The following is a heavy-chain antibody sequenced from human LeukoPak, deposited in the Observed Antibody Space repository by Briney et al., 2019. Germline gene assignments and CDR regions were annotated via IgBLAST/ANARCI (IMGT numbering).Heavy chain of an antibody. J-gene: IGHJ4*02. CDR1: GFIVSSYV. Sequence: GGSLRLSCAASGFIVSSYVMNWVRLTPGKGLEWVSTMNTSGATYYADSVKGRFTVSRDNSKNTLFLFMNSLRDEDTAIYYCASERYYFDHWGQGTLVSVSS. V-gene: IGHV3-23*01. D-gene: IGHD1-14*01. CDR3: ASERYYFDH. CDR2: MNTSGAT.